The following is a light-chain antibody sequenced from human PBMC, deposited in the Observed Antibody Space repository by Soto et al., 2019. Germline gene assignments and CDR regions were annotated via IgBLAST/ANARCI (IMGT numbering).Light chain of an antibody. J-gene: IGKJ5*01. CDR1: QTISSW. V-gene: IGKV1-5*03. Sequence: ITMNQSASTLSRSIGDRVTITCQASQTISSWLAWYRQKPGKAPKLLLYKASTLKSGVPSRFCGSGSGTEYTLTISSLQSEDFAVYYCQQYDTLPSITFGQGTRLEI. CDR3: QQYDTLPSIT. CDR2: KAS.